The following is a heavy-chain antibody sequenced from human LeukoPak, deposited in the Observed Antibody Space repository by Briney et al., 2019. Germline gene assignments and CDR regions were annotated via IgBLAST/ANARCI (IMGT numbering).Heavy chain of an antibody. J-gene: IGHJ3*02. V-gene: IGHV4-59*12. CDR3: ARDPPSYYYDSSGYYPDAFDI. D-gene: IGHD3-22*01. CDR1: GGSISSYY. Sequence: SETLSLTCTVSGGSISSYYWSWIRQPPGKGLEWIGYIYYSGSTYYNPSLKSRVTISVDTSKNQFSLKLSSVTAADTAVYYCARDPPSYYYDSSGYYPDAFDIWGQGTMVTVSS. CDR2: IYYSGST.